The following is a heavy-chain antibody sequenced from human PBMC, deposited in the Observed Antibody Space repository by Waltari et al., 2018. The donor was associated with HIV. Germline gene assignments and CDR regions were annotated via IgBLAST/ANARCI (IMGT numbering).Heavy chain of an antibody. CDR1: GDSISSGDYY. CDR3: ARVSRLWAFDI. CDR2: VSFTGSA. J-gene: IGHJ3*02. V-gene: IGHV4-30-4*01. Sequence: QVQLQESGPGLVKPSQTLSLTCSVSGDSISSGDYYWSWIRQPPGRGLEWIGYVSFTGSAYYNPSLKSRVILLVDMSENQFSLRMSSVIVADTAVYYCARVSRLWAFDIWGQGTTVTVSS. D-gene: IGHD2-21*01.